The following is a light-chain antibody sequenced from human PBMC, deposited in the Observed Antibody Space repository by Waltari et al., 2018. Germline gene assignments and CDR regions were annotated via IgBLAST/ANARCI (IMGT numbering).Light chain of an antibody. J-gene: IGLJ1*01. CDR2: TDN. CDR1: RSNIGDNA. CDR3: AAWDDSVNGYV. V-gene: IGLV1-44*01. Sequence: QSVLTQPPSASGTPGERVTISCSGSRSNIGDNAVTWYHHLPGAAPELLIYTDNQRPAGVPARFSGSKSGTSASLGISGLQSEDEATYYCAAWDDSVNGYVFGSGTEVTVL.